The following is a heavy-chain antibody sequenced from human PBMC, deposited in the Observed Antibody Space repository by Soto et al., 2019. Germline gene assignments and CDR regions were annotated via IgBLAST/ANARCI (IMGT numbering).Heavy chain of an antibody. V-gene: IGHV3-30*18. CDR1: GFTLSSYG. D-gene: IGHD6-13*01. Sequence: GGSLRLSCAASGFTLSSYGMHWFRQAPGKGLEWMAVIAYDGSYEYYAESVKGRFTISRDNSRNTMSLQMNSLRAEDTAVYFCAKVGEYSNSYYDYWGQGTQVTVS. J-gene: IGHJ4*02. CDR3: AKVGEYSNSYYDY. CDR2: IAYDGSYE.